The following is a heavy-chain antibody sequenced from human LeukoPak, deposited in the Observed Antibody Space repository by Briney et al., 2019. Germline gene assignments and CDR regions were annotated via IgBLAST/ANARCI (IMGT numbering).Heavy chain of an antibody. D-gene: IGHD1-1*01. J-gene: IGHJ3*02. CDR2: INSDGSST. V-gene: IGHV3-74*01. Sequence: GGSLRLSCAASGFTFSSYWMHWVRQAPGKGLVWVSRINSDGSSTSYADSVKGRFTISRDNAKNTLYLQMNSLRAEDTAVYYCAVGYNPDAFDIWGQGTMVTVSS. CDR1: GFTFSSYW. CDR3: AVGYNPDAFDI.